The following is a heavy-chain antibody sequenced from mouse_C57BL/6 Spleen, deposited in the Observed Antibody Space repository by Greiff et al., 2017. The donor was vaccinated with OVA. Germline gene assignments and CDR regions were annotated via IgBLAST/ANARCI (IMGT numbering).Heavy chain of an antibody. V-gene: IGHV1-26*01. Sequence: EVQLQQSGPELVKPGASVKISCKASGYTFTDYYMNWVKQSNGKSLEWIGDINPNNGGTSYNQKFKGKATLTVDKSSSTAYMELRSLTSEDSAVYYCAKEADGYYDYWGQGTTLTVSS. CDR1: GYTFTDYY. CDR2: INPNNGGT. CDR3: AKEADGYYDY. D-gene: IGHD2-3*01. J-gene: IGHJ2*01.